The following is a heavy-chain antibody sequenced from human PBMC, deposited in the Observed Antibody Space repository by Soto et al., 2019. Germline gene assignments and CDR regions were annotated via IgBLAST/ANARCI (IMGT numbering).Heavy chain of an antibody. J-gene: IGHJ4*02. Sequence: EVQLLESGGGLVQPGGSLRLSCAASGFTFSSYAMSWVRQAPGKGLEWVSAISGSGGSTYYADSVKRRFTISRDNSKNTLYLQMNSLRAEDTAVYYCAKDSFSYGTYFDYWGQGTLVTVSS. V-gene: IGHV3-23*01. D-gene: IGHD3-10*01. CDR1: GFTFSSYA. CDR3: AKDSFSYGTYFDY. CDR2: ISGSGGST.